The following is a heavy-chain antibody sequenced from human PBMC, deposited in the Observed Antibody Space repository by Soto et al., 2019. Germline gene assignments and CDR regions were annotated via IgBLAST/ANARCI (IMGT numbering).Heavy chain of an antibody. V-gene: IGHV4-61*01. CDR2: IHYSGST. Sequence: QVQLQESGPGLVKPSEILSLTCTVPGGSVKIGTYYWSWIRQPPGKGLEWIGFIHYSGSTNYNPSIKGRVNMSLDTSQHQHSLKLTSVNTADTAIYCTRGGDPYKTGHWGQGTLVTVYS. CDR1: GGSVKIGTYY. J-gene: IGHJ4*02. D-gene: IGHD2-21*01. CDR3: RGGDPYKTGH.